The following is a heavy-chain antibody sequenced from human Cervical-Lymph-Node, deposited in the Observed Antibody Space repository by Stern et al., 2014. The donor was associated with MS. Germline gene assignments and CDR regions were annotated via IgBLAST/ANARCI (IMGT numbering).Heavy chain of an antibody. CDR2: ISTGGVYK. CDR3: TRAAGITASGSHFDY. J-gene: IGHJ4*02. Sequence: EVQLVESGGGLVKPGVSLRLSCAASGFTVSSYSMNWVRQAPGKGLGWVSSISTGGVYKYYADSVKGRFTISRDTAKNSLYLQMSSLRAEDTAVYYCTRAAGITASGSHFDYWGQGILVTVSS. CDR1: GFTVSSYS. D-gene: IGHD6-19*01. V-gene: IGHV3-21*01.